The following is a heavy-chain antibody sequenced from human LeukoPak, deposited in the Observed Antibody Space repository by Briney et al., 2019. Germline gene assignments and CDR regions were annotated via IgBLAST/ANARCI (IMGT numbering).Heavy chain of an antibody. V-gene: IGHV4-59*08. CDR1: GGPINSYY. Sequence: SETLSLTCTVSGGPINSYYWSWIRKPPRKGLEWIGYISYSGNSNYNPSLKSRVTISVDTSKNQFSLNLSSVTAADTAVYHCARHGSASYPFYYWGQGIMVTVSS. J-gene: IGHJ4*02. CDR3: ARHGSASYPFYY. D-gene: IGHD3-10*01. CDR2: ISYSGNS.